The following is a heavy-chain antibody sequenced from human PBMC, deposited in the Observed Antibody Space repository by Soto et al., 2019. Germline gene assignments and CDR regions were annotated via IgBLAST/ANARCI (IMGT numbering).Heavy chain of an antibody. CDR2: ISYEGSNQ. CDR1: GFTLRSYA. V-gene: IGHV3-30*04. D-gene: IGHD6-19*01. CDR3: ARSGSYYGIDL. Sequence: GGSLRLSCAASGFTLRSYAMHWVRQAPGKGLEWLAVISYEGSNQYYADSVQGRFTLTRDNAKKTVDLQMNSLRADDTAVYYCARSGSYYGIDLWRQRTTVTVSS. J-gene: IGHJ6*02.